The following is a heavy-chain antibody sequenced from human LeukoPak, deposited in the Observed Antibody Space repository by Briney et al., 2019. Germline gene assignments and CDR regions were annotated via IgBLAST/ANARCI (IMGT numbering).Heavy chain of an antibody. V-gene: IGHV3-30-3*01. J-gene: IGHJ4*02. Sequence: GRSLRLSCAASGFTFSSYAMHWVRQAPGKGLEWVAVISYDGSNKYYADSVKGRFTISRDNSKNTPYLQMNSLRAEDTAVYYCARDELSSTLFDYWGQGTLVTVSS. CDR2: ISYDGSNK. D-gene: IGHD6-13*01. CDR3: ARDELSSTLFDY. CDR1: GFTFSSYA.